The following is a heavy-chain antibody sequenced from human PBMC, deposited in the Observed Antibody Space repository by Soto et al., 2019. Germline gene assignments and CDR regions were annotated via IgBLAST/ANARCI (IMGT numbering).Heavy chain of an antibody. V-gene: IGHV4-31*03. CDR2: VYYSGST. CDR3: ARGRTTTFPHDFHY. CDR1: GGSISSGEYY. Sequence: SETLSLTCTVSGGSISSGEYYWNWIRQHPGKGPEWIGYVYYSGSTYYKPSLKSRMSISLDKSKNQFSLKLNSMTAADTAVYYCARGRTTTFPHDFHYWGQAALVTV. D-gene: IGHD1-7*01. J-gene: IGHJ4*02.